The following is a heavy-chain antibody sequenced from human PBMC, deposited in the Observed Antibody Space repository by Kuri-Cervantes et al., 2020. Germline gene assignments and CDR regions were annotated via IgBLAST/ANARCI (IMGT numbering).Heavy chain of an antibody. Sequence: SETLSLTCAVYGGSFSGYYWSWIRQPPGKGLEWIGEINHSGSTNYNPSLKSRVTISVDTSKNQFSLKLSSVTVADTAVYYCARARVRAGVIADFDYWGQGTLVTVSS. D-gene: IGHD3-16*02. J-gene: IGHJ4*02. CDR3: ARARVRAGVIADFDY. CDR2: INHSGST. CDR1: GGSFSGYY. V-gene: IGHV4-34*01.